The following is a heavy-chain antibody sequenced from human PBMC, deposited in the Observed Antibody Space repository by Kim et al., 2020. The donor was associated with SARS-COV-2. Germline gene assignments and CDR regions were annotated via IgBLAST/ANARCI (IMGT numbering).Heavy chain of an antibody. D-gene: IGHD3-22*01. V-gene: IGHV3-23*01. CDR1: GFTFSSYA. CDR3: AKVSYYDSSGYFDAFDI. CDR2: ISGSGGST. J-gene: IGHJ3*02. Sequence: GGSLRLSCAASGFTFSSYAMSWVRQAPGKGLEWVSAISGSGGSTYYADSVKGRFTISRDNSKNTLYLQMNSLRAEDTAVYYCAKVSYYDSSGYFDAFDIWGQGTMVTVSS.